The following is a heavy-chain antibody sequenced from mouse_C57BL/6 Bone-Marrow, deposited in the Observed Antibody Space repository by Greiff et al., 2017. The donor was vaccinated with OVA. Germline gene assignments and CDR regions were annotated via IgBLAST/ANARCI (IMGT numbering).Heavy chain of an antibody. D-gene: IGHD2-1*01. CDR1: GYSFTGYY. CDR2: INPSTGGT. J-gene: IGHJ3*01. Sequence: VQLQQSGPELVKPGASVKISCKASGYSFTGYYMNWVKQSPEKSLEWIGEINPSTGGTTYNQKFKAKATLTVDKSSSTAYMQLKSLTSEDSAVYYCASREYGNPWFAYWGQGTLVTVSA. CDR3: ASREYGNPWFAY. V-gene: IGHV1-42*01.